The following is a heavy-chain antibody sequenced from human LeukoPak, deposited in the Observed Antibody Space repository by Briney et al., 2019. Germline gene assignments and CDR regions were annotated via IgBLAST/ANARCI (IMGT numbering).Heavy chain of an antibody. CDR3: ATSPDSSSSHIYLLSFSLDY. CDR2: IYYSGST. V-gene: IGHV4-59*01. D-gene: IGHD6-6*01. J-gene: IGHJ4*02. Sequence: SETLSLTCTVSGGSISSYYWSWIRQPPGKGLEWIGYIYYSGSTNYNPSLKSRVTISVDTSKNQFSLKLSSVTAADTAVYYCATSPDSSSSHIYLLSFSLDYWGQGTLVTVSS. CDR1: GGSISSYY.